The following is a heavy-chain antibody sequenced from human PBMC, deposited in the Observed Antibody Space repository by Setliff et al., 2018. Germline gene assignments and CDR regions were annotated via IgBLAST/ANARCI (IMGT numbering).Heavy chain of an antibody. Sequence: PSETLSLTRAVSGYSISSGYYWGWIRQPPGKGLEWIGNIYHSGSTYYNPSLKSRVTISVDTSKNQFSLKLTSVTAADTAVYYCTTAVLQFLEWLFLTEDGFYFDYWGQGTLVTVSS. CDR2: IYHSGST. V-gene: IGHV4-38-2*01. CDR3: TTAVLQFLEWLFLTEDGFYFDY. CDR1: GYSISSGYY. J-gene: IGHJ4*02. D-gene: IGHD3-3*01.